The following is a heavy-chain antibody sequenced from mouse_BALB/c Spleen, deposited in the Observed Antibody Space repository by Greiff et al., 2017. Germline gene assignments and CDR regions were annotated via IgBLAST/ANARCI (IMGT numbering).Heavy chain of an antibody. J-gene: IGHJ4*01. V-gene: IGHV1S81*02. CDR2: INPSNGRT. D-gene: IGHD2-1*01. Sequence: QVQLQQPGAELVKPGASVKLSCKASGYTFTSYWMHWVKQRPGQGLEWIGEINPSNGRTNYNEKFKSKATLTVDKSSSTAYMQLSSLTSEDSAVYYCARDHYGKGLYYYAMDYWGQGTSVTVSS. CDR3: ARDHYGKGLYYYAMDY. CDR1: GYTFTSYW.